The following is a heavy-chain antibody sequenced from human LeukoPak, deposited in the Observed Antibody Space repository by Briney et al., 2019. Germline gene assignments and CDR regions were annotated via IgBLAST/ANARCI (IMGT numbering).Heavy chain of an antibody. CDR1: GFTLSSNY. V-gene: IGHV3-66*02. D-gene: IGHD3-3*01. CDR3: ARDLRRRTIVGVVIRIFDY. J-gene: IGHJ4*02. Sequence: GGSLRLSCAASGFTLSSNYMSWVRQAPGKGLEWVSVIYSGGSTYYADSVKGRFTISRDNSKNTLYLQMNSLRAEATAVYYCARDLRRRTIVGVVIRIFDYWGQGTLVTVSS. CDR2: IYSGGST.